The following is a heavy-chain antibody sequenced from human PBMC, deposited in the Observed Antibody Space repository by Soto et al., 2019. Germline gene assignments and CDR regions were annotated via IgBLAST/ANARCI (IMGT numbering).Heavy chain of an antibody. CDR1: GGSMSSNY. CDR2: IYYTGST. V-gene: IGHV4-59*01. J-gene: IGHJ4*02. D-gene: IGHD4-17*01. CDR3: ARGGSYGDFFDY. Sequence: SESLSLTCTVSGGSMSSNYWTWIRQSPGKGLEWIGYIYYTGSTKYNPSLKSRVTISLDTSKNQFSLRLTSVTSADTAVYYCARGGSYGDFFDYWGQGAQVTVSS.